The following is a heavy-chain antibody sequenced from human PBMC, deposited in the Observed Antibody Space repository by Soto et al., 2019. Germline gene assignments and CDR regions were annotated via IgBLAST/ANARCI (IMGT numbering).Heavy chain of an antibody. D-gene: IGHD3-22*01. CDR3: ARMSYFYDKWYFDL. CDR2: VYYSGST. J-gene: IGHJ2*01. Sequence: SETLSLTCTVSGASINNNDYYWSWIRQTPGKGLEWIGYVYYSGSTDYIPSLRSRLSMSIDKSQNRFTLKLNSVTAADTATYYCARMSYFYDKWYFDLWGRGTLVTVSS. CDR1: GASINNNDYY. V-gene: IGHV4-30-4*01.